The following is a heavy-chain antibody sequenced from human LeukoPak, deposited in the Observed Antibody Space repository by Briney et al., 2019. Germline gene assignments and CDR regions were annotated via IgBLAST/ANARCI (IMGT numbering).Heavy chain of an antibody. J-gene: IGHJ4*02. CDR2: ISSSSSTI. CDR1: GFTFSSYE. CDR3: ARDQEWGELPALDY. Sequence: GGSLRLSCAASGFTFSSYEMNWVRQAPGKGLEWVSYISSSSSTIYYADSVKGRFTISRDNAKNSLYLQMNSLRDEDTAVYYCARDQEWGELPALDYWGQGTLVTVSS. V-gene: IGHV3-48*02. D-gene: IGHD1-26*01.